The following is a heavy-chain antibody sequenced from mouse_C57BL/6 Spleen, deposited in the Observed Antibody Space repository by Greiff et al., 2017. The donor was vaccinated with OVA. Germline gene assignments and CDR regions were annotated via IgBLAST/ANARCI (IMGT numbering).Heavy chain of an antibody. CDR1: GYAFTNYL. D-gene: IGHD4-1*01. Sequence: VKLMESGAELVRPGTSVKVSCKASGYAFTNYLIEWVKQRPGQGLEWIGVINPGSGGTNYNEKFKGKATLTADKSSSTAYMQLSSLTSEDSAVYFCARRGLGPPHWYFDVWGTGTTVTVSS. CDR2: INPGSGGT. V-gene: IGHV1-54*01. J-gene: IGHJ1*03. CDR3: ARRGLGPPHWYFDV.